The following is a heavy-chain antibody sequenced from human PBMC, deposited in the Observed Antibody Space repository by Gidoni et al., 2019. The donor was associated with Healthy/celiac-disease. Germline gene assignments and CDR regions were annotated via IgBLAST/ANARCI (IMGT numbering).Heavy chain of an antibody. CDR1: GGSIRSSSYS. Sequence: QLQLQESGPGLVKPSETLSLTCTVSGGSIRSSSYSWGWIRQPPGKGLEWIGSIYYSGSTYYNPSLKSRVTISVDTSKNQFSLKLSSVTAADTAVYYCARHEVVRADVDIVATLDYWGQGTLVTVSS. CDR3: ARHEVVRADVDIVATLDY. V-gene: IGHV4-39*01. CDR2: IYYSGST. D-gene: IGHD5-12*01. J-gene: IGHJ4*02.